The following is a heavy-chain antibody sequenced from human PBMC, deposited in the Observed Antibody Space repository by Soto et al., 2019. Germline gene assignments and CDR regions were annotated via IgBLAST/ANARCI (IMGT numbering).Heavy chain of an antibody. J-gene: IGHJ4*02. CDR3: ARDDRTISGAVTLDY. Sequence: QVQLVQSGPEVKRPGASVRISCRTAGYSFKNYAIHWVRQAPGKKLEWMGWSNEGSGNTRYSQKFQGRMSIARDTSASTSYLDLRSLTSQDTAIYFCARDDRTISGAVTLDYWGPGTLVTVSS. CDR2: SNEGSGNT. CDR1: GYSFKNYA. D-gene: IGHD3-3*02. V-gene: IGHV1-3*01.